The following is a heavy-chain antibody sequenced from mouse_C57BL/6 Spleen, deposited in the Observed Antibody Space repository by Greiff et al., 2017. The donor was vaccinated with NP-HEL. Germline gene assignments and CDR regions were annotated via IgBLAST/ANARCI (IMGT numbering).Heavy chain of an antibody. CDR3: ARNGYDYDGDWYFDV. J-gene: IGHJ1*03. CDR2: ILPSIGRT. D-gene: IGHD2-4*01. V-gene: IGHV15-2*01. Sequence: QVQLKESGSELRSPGSSVKLSCKDFDSEVFPIAYMSWVRQKPGHGFEWIGGILPSIGRTIYGEKFEDKATLDADTLSNTAYLELNSLTSEDSAIYYCARNGYDYDGDWYFDVWGTGTTVTVSS. CDR1: DSEVFPIAY.